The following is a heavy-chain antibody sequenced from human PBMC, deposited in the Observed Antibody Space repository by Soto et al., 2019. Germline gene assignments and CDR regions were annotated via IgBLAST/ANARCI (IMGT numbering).Heavy chain of an antibody. J-gene: IGHJ3*02. CDR2: ISGSGGST. Sequence: GGSLRLSCAASGFTFSSYVMSWVRQAPGKGLEWVSAISGSGGSTYYADSVKGRFTISRDNSKNTLYLQMNSLRAEDTAVYYCAKDPEVDIVVVPAAAAFDIWGQGTMVTVSS. CDR1: GFTFSSYV. V-gene: IGHV3-23*01. D-gene: IGHD2-2*03. CDR3: AKDPEVDIVVVPAAAAFDI.